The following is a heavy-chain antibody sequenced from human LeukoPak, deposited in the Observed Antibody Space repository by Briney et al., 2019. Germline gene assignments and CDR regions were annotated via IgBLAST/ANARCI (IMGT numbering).Heavy chain of an antibody. CDR2: ISYDGSNK. J-gene: IGHJ4*02. CDR1: GFTFSSYG. Sequence: GGSLRLSCAASGFTFSSYGMHWVRQAPGKGLEWVAVISYDGSNKYYADSVKGRFTLSRDNSKNTLYLQMNSLRAEDTAVYYCAKGPTGYSSSWPDYWGQGTLVTVSS. V-gene: IGHV3-30*18. CDR3: AKGPTGYSSSWPDY. D-gene: IGHD6-13*01.